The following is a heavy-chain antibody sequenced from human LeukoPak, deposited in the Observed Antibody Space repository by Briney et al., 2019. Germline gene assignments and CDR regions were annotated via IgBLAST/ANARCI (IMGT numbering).Heavy chain of an antibody. D-gene: IGHD4-17*01. CDR1: GYSFTSYW. J-gene: IGHJ4*02. CDR3: ARHAEDYGDYVGFDY. Sequence: GESLKISCKGSGYSFTSYWIGWVRQMPGKGLEWMGIIYPGDSDTRYSPSFQGQVTISADKSISTAYLQWSSLKASDTAMYYCARHAEDYGDYVGFDYWGQGTLVTVSS. V-gene: IGHV5-51*01. CDR2: IYPGDSDT.